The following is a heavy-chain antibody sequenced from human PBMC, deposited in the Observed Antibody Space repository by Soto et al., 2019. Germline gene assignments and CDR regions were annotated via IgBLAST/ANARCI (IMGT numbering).Heavy chain of an antibody. Sequence: QVQLVQSGGEVKKPGASVTVSCKASGYTFINYHITWVRQAPGQGLEWMAWINTYNGMTDYAQRFQGRVTMTRDTSTSTPFMELRNLESDDTAVYFCAKSPRGEMATDWGQGTLVIVSS. CDR3: AKSPRGEMATD. V-gene: IGHV1-18*01. D-gene: IGHD2-21*01. CDR1: GYTFINYH. J-gene: IGHJ4*02. CDR2: INTYNGMT.